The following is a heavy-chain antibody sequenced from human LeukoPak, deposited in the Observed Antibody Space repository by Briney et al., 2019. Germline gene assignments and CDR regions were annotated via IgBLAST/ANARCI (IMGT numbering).Heavy chain of an antibody. J-gene: IGHJ4*02. CDR1: GFTFSSYS. CDR3: AREFYGDPYYFDY. CDR2: ISSSSSYI. Sequence: GGSLRLSCAASGFTFSSYSMNWVRQAPGKGLEWVSSISSSSSYIYYADSVKGRFTISRDNAKNSLYLQINSLRAEDTAVYYCAREFYGDPYYFDYWGQGTLVTVSS. V-gene: IGHV3-21*01. D-gene: IGHD4-17*01.